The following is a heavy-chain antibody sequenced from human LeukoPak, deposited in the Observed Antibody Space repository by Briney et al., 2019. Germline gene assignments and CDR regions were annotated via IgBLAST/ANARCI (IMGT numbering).Heavy chain of an antibody. V-gene: IGHV3-7*01. Sequence: GGSLRLSCEGYGFTFSSYWMNWVRQTPGKGLEWVANIKQDGGERYFVDSVKGRFTISRDNAKNSVYLQMNSLRAEDTAMYYCARYWAAADGFDYWGQGTLVTVSS. CDR2: IKQDGGER. D-gene: IGHD6-13*01. J-gene: IGHJ4*02. CDR3: ARYWAAADGFDY. CDR1: GFTFSSYW.